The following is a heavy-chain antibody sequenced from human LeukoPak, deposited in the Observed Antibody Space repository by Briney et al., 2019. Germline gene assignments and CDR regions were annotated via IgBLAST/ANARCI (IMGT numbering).Heavy chain of an antibody. CDR1: GFTFSSYS. CDR2: ISSSSSYI. CDR3: AKDDAWGRFYH. Sequence: GGSLRLSCAASGFTFSSYSMNWVRQAPGKGLEWVSSISSSSSYIYYADSVKGRFTISRDNAKNSLYLQMNSLRVEDTGVYYCAKDDAWGRFYHWGQGTLVTVSS. D-gene: IGHD3-16*01. J-gene: IGHJ1*01. V-gene: IGHV3-21*04.